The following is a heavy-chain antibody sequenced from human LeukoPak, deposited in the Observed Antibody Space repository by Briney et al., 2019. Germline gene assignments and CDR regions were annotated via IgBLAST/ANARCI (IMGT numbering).Heavy chain of an antibody. Sequence: PSETLSLTCAVSGGSISSGGYSWSWIRQPPGKGLEWIGYIYHSGSTYYNPSLKSRVTISVDRSKNQFSLKLSSVTAADTAVYYCARSDCSSTSCQGYGYYFDYWGQGTLVTVSS. CDR2: IYHSGST. CDR1: GGSISSGGYS. V-gene: IGHV4-30-2*01. D-gene: IGHD2-2*01. J-gene: IGHJ4*02. CDR3: ARSDCSSTSCQGYGYYFDY.